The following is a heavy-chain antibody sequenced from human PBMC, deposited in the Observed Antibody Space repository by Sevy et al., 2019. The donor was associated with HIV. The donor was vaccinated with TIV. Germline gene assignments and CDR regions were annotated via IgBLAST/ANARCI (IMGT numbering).Heavy chain of an antibody. Sequence: GGSLRLSCAASGFTFSDYYMSWIRQAPGKGLEWVSYISSSSSYTNYANSVKGRFTISRDNAKNSLYLQMNSLRAEDTAVYYCARAGTYYYGSASYPYWGQGTLVTVSS. CDR2: ISSSSSYT. CDR3: ARAGTYYYGSASYPY. V-gene: IGHV3-11*06. D-gene: IGHD3-10*01. CDR1: GFTFSDYY. J-gene: IGHJ4*02.